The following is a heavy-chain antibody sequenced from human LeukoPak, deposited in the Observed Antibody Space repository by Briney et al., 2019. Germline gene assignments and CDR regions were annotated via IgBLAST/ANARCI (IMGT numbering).Heavy chain of an antibody. CDR2: IFTSGST. CDR1: GGSISSGRYY. CDR3: ARVPYYYDSSGYFHFDY. V-gene: IGHV4-61*02. D-gene: IGHD3-22*01. Sequence: SETLSLTCNVSGGSISSGRYYWSWIRLPAGKGLEWIGRIFTSGSTNYNPSLKSRVTISVDTSKNQFSLKLSSVTAADTAVYYCARVPYYYDSSGYFHFDYWGQGTLVTVSS. J-gene: IGHJ4*02.